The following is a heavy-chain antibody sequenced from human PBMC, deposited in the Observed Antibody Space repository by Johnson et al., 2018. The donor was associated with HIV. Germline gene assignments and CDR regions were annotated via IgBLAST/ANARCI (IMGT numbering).Heavy chain of an antibody. CDR1: GFTFSSYA. V-gene: IGHV3-30-3*01. Sequence: VQLVESGVGVVQPGRSLRLSCSASGFTFSSYAMHWVRQAPGKGLEWVAVISYDGSNKYYADSVKGRFTISSNNSKNTLYLQMNSLRAEDTAVYYCVRASWFGAVDIWGQGTLVTVSS. CDR3: VRASWFGAVDI. J-gene: IGHJ3*02. D-gene: IGHD3-10*01. CDR2: ISYDGSNK.